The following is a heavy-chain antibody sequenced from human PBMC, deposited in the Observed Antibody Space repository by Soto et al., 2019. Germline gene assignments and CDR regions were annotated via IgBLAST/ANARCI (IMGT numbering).Heavy chain of an antibody. J-gene: IGHJ4*02. D-gene: IGHD5-12*01. CDR2: IYYSGST. Sequence: PSETLSLTCTVSGGSISSGGYYWSWIRQHPGKGLEWIGYIYYSGSTYYNPSLKSRVTISVDTSKNQFSLKLNSVISADTAVYYCARGHRDGYRSGSLDSWGRGTLVTVSS. V-gene: IGHV4-31*03. CDR1: GGSISSGGYY. CDR3: ARGHRDGYRSGSLDS.